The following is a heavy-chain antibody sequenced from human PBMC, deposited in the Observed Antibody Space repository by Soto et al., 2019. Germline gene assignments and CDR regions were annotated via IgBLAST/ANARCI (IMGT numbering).Heavy chain of an antibody. D-gene: IGHD4-17*01. V-gene: IGHV4-30-4*01. CDR2: IYYSGST. CDR1: GGSISSGDYY. Sequence: SETLSLTCTVSGGSISSGDYYWSWIRQPPGKGLEWIGYIYYSGSTYYNPSLKSRFTISVDTSKTHFSLNLSSVTAADTAVYYCARGMHDYGKNWFDPWGQGTLVTVP. J-gene: IGHJ5*02. CDR3: ARGMHDYGKNWFDP.